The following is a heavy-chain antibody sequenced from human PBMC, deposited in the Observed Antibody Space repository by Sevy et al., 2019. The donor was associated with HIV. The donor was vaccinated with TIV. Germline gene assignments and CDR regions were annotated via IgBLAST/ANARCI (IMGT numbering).Heavy chain of an antibody. CDR1: GLRFSNYN. V-gene: IGHV3-21*01. D-gene: IGHD6-13*01. J-gene: IGHJ6*02. CDR3: ASEKEQLVLWPYYGMDV. Sequence: GESLKISCAASGLRFSNYNMNWVRQAPGQGLEWVACISNSSSYIYYVDSVKGRFTISRDNVKNSLYLQMNSLRAEDTAVYYCASEKEQLVLWPYYGMDVWGQGTTVTVSS. CDR2: ISNSSSYI.